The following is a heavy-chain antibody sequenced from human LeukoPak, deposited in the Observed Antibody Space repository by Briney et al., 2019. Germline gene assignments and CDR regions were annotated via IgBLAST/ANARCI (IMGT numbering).Heavy chain of an antibody. CDR1: GYTFTGYY. V-gene: IGHV1-18*04. CDR2: ISAYNGNT. Sequence: ASVKVSCKASGYTFTGYYMHWVRQAPGQGLEWMGWISAYNGNTNYAQKLQGRVTMTTDTSTSTAYMELRSLRSDNTAVYYCARDHLTIFGVVIPPRFDPWGQGTLVTVSS. J-gene: IGHJ5*02. CDR3: ARDHLTIFGVVIPPRFDP. D-gene: IGHD3-3*01.